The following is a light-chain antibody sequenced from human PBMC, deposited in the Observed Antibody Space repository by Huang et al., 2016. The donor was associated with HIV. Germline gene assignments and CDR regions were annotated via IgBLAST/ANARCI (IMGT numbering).Light chain of an antibody. CDR3: QQYGRSLT. CDR1: QSVSSSY. V-gene: IGKV3-20*01. CDR2: GAS. Sequence: EIVLTQSPGTLSLSPGDRATLSCRASQSVSSSYLAWYQQKPGQAPRFLIYGASSRATDIPDRFSGSGSGTDFTLTISRLEPEDFAVYYCQQYGRSLTFGGGTKVEIK. J-gene: IGKJ4*01.